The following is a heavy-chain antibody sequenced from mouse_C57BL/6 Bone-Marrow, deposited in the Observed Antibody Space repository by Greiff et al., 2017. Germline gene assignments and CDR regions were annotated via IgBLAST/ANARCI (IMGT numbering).Heavy chain of an antibody. J-gene: IGHJ1*03. CDR3: AKHSDYYGSSQSNWYFDV. CDR1: GFSLTSYG. Sequence: QVQLKESGPGLVAPSQSLSLTCTVSGFSLTSYGVDWVRQPPGKGLEWLGVIWGGGSTKYNSTLMSRLSISKDNSKSQVFLKRNSLQTDDTAMYYCAKHSDYYGSSQSNWYFDVWGTGTTVTVSS. CDR2: IWGGGST. D-gene: IGHD1-1*01. V-gene: IGHV2-9*01.